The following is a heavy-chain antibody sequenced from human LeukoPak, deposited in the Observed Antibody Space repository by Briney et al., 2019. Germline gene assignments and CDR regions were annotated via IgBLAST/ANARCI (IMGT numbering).Heavy chain of an antibody. CDR2: IYYSGST. CDR1: GGSISSSSYY. CDR3: ARNPITGTRRGEFDP. J-gene: IGHJ5*02. V-gene: IGHV4-39*01. D-gene: IGHD1-20*01. Sequence: PSETLSLTSTVSGGSISSSSYYWGWIRQPPGKGLEWIGSIYYSGSTYYNPSLKSRVTISVDTSKNQFSLKLSSVTAADTAVYYCARNPITGTRRGEFDPWGQGTLVSVSS.